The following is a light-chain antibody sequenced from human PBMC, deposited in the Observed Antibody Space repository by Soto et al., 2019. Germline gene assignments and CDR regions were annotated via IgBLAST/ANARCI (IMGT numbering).Light chain of an antibody. CDR2: AAS. V-gene: IGKV1-39*01. CDR3: QQTHRTPPGT. CDR1: QSISSY. J-gene: IGKJ1*01. Sequence: DIQMTQSPSSLSASVGDRVTITCRASQSISSYLNWYQLKPGKAPKLLIYAASSLQSGVPSRFSGSGSGTDFTLTISSLQPEDFATYYCQQTHRTPPGTFGQGTKVDIK.